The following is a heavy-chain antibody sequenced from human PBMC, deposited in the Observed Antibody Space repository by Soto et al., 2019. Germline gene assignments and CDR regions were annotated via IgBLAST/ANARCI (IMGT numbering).Heavy chain of an antibody. D-gene: IGHD4-17*01. V-gene: IGHV3-33*01. CDR1: GFTFSSYG. CDR3: AREGYGGKENWFDP. CDR2: IWYDGSNK. Sequence: SLRLSCAASGFTFSSYGMHWVRQAPGKGLEWVAVIWYDGSNKYYADSVKGRFTTSRDNSKNTLYLQMNSLRAEDTAVYYCAREGYGGKENWFDPWGQGTLVTVSS. J-gene: IGHJ5*02.